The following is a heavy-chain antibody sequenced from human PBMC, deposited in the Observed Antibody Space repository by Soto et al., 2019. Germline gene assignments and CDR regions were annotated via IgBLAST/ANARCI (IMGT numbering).Heavy chain of an antibody. V-gene: IGHV1-46*01. Sequence: ASVKVSCKASGDSFISYYMQWARQDPGQGLEWMGMINPSIGSTRYAQKFQGRVTMTRDTSTSTVYMELSSLRYDDTAVYYCARDRWTISPYGMDVWGQGTTVTVSS. J-gene: IGHJ6*02. D-gene: IGHD3-3*01. CDR1: GDSFISYY. CDR2: INPSIGST. CDR3: ARDRWTISPYGMDV.